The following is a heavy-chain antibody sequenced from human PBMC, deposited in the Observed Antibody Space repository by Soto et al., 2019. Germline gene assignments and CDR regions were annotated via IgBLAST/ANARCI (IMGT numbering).Heavy chain of an antibody. CDR2: IWYDGSNE. CDR3: ARRFSSGWYAAY. Sequence: QVQLVESGGGVDQPGRSLRLSCAASGFTFSGYGMHWVRQAPGKGLEWVAVIWYDGSNENYADTVKGRFTISRDNSKNTLYLQMNSLRDEDTAVYYCARRFSSGWYAAYWGQGTLVTVSS. J-gene: IGHJ4*02. V-gene: IGHV3-33*01. CDR1: GFTFSGYG. D-gene: IGHD6-19*01.